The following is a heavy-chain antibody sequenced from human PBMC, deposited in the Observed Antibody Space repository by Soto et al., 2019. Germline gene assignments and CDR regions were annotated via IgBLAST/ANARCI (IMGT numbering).Heavy chain of an antibody. V-gene: IGHV3-9*01. CDR3: AKAVATFGSYYFDY. CDR1: GFTFDDYA. Sequence: GGSLRLSCAASGFTFDDYAMHWVRQAPGKGLEWVSGISWNSGSIGYADSVKGRFTISRDNAKNSLYLQMNSLRAEDTALYYCAKAVATFGSYYFDYWGQGTLVPVSS. CDR2: ISWNSGSI. J-gene: IGHJ4*02. D-gene: IGHD6-19*01.